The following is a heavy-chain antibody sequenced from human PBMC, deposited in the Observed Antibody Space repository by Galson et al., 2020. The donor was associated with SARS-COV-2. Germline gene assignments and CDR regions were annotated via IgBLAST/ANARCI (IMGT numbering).Heavy chain of an antibody. CDR1: GFSLNTVGVG. CDR3: AHRIPGYSFGFYFDF. J-gene: IGHJ4*02. V-gene: IGHV2-5*02. D-gene: IGHD5-18*01. Sequence: SGPTLVKPTQTLTLTCTFSGFSLNTVGVGVGWIRQPPGMALEWLAYIFWDNDKRYSPSLENRLTITKDTSKNQVVLTMTNMDPVDTGTYYCAHRIPGYSFGFYFDFWGPGTLVTVSS. CDR2: IFWDNDK.